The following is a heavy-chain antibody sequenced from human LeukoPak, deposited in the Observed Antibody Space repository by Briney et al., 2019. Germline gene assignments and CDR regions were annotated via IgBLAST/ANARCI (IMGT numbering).Heavy chain of an antibody. CDR3: ARGSNYLD. D-gene: IGHD4-11*01. Sequence: GGALILSCAGSRFTLSSYSMTWARQAPGKGLEWVSPIRCSSNYIHYADPGTGRYPIPRDNHQKSLYLQMNSLRAEDTAVYYCARGSNYLDWGQGTLVTVSS. V-gene: IGHV3-21*01. J-gene: IGHJ4*02. CDR2: IRCSSNYI. CDR1: RFTLSSYS.